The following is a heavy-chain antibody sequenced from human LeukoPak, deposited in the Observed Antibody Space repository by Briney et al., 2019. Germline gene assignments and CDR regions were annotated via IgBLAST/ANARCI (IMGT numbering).Heavy chain of an antibody. Sequence: SETLSLTCTVSGGSISSGSYYWSWIRQTPGKGLEWIAYIYYRGSTNYNPSLNSRVTISVDTSKNQFSLKLTSVTPADTAVYYCARDAGYYDSSGHPYWYFDLWGRGTLVTVSS. V-gene: IGHV4-61*01. CDR2: IYYRGST. CDR1: GGSISSGSYY. J-gene: IGHJ2*01. D-gene: IGHD3-22*01. CDR3: ARDAGYYDSSGHPYWYFDL.